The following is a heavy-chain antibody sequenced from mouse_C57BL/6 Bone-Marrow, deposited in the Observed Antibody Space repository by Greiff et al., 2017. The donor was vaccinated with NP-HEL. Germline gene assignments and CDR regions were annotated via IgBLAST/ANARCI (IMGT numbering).Heavy chain of an antibody. D-gene: IGHD1-1*01. CDR3: ARSSITTVVDYYAMDY. Sequence: VQLQQPGAELVKPGASVKMSCKASGYTFTSYWITWVKQRPGQGLEWIGDIYPGSGSTNYNEKFKSKATLTVDTSSSTAYMQLSSLTSEDSAVYYCARSSITTVVDYYAMDYWGQGTSVTVSS. CDR2: IYPGSGST. CDR1: GYTFTSYW. J-gene: IGHJ4*01. V-gene: IGHV1-55*01.